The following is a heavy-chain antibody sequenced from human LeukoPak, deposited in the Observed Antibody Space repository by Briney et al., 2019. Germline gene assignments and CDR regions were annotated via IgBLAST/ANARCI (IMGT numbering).Heavy chain of an antibody. V-gene: IGHV3-21*01. CDR3: ARDQGLLWFGESFDY. J-gene: IGHJ4*02. CDR2: ISSSSSYI. CDR1: GFTFSSYS. D-gene: IGHD3-10*01. Sequence: GGSLRLSCAASGFTFSSYSMNWVRQAPGKGLEWVSSISSSSSYIYYADSVKGRFTISRDNAKNSLYLQMNSLRAEDTAVYYCARDQGLLWFGESFDYWGQGTLVTVSS.